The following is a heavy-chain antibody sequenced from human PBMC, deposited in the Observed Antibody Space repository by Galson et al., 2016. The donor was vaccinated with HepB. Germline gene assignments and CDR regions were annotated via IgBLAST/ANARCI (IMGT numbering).Heavy chain of an antibody. V-gene: IGHV3-30*03. Sequence: SLRLSCAASGFTFSNCAMHWVRQAPGQGLEWVALISYNGHSKFYTDSVNGRFTISRDNSKNTLYLQMSSLRTEDTALYYCARDHDYVLTGVESWGQGTLVTVSS. J-gene: IGHJ5*02. D-gene: IGHD3-9*01. CDR1: GFTFSNCA. CDR3: ARDHDYVLTGVES. CDR2: ISYNGHSK.